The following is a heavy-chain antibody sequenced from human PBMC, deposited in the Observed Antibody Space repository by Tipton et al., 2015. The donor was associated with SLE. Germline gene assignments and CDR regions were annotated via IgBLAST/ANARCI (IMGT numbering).Heavy chain of an antibody. J-gene: IGHJ3*02. V-gene: IGHV3-7*01. CDR1: GFNFSNYA. CDR2: INQDGSQK. CDR3: ARLYTSGWDDGFDI. Sequence: SLRLSCAASGFNFSNYAMTWVRQAPGKGLEWVANINQDGSQKYYVDSVKGRFTISRDNDKSSLYMQMQSLRAEDTAVYYCARLYTSGWDDGFDIWGQGTVVTVSS. D-gene: IGHD6-19*01.